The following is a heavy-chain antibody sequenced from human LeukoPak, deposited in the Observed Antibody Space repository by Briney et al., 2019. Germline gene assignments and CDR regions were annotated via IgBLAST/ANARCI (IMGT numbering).Heavy chain of an antibody. V-gene: IGHV3-21*01. Sequence: GGSLRLSCAASGFSFSSYSMNWVRQAPGKGLEWVSSITGTSDYVYYADSVKGRFTISRDNAKNSVFLQMNSLGAEDTGLYFCAREGGMIIPFDYWGQGILVTVSS. CDR3: AREGGMIIPFDY. D-gene: IGHD3-16*01. J-gene: IGHJ4*02. CDR1: GFSFSSYS. CDR2: ITGTSDYV.